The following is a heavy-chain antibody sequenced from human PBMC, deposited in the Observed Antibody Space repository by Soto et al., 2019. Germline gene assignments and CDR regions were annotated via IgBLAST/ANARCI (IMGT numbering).Heavy chain of an antibody. CDR1: GFTFSSYA. J-gene: IGHJ4*02. CDR3: VKAGYSSSWYLYYFDY. V-gene: IGHV3-64D*06. D-gene: IGHD6-13*01. CDR2: ISSNGGST. Sequence: EVQLVESGGGLVQPGGSLRLSCSASGFTFSSYAMHWVRQAPGKGLEYVSAISSNGGSTYYADSVKGRFTISRDNSKNTLYLQMSSLRAEDTAVYYCVKAGYSSSWYLYYFDYWGQGTLVTVSS.